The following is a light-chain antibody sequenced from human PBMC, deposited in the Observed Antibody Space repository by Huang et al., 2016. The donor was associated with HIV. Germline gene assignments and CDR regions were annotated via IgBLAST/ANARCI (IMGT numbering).Light chain of an antibody. J-gene: IGKJ1*01. CDR1: QAISNY. CDR2: AAS. V-gene: IGKV1-17*03. Sequence: DIQMTQSPSAMSASVGDKVTITCRASQAISNYLVWFQQKPGRAPKRLIYAASSLQSGFPSRFSGSGYGTKFTLTISSLQPEDFATYYCLQHHAYPRTFGPGTKVEVK. CDR3: LQHHAYPRT.